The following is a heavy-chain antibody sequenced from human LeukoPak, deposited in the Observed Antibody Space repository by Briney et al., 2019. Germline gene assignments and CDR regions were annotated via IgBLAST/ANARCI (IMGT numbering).Heavy chain of an antibody. J-gene: IGHJ4*02. CDR3: AGEKCSGGICYSGFDC. V-gene: IGHV4-30-4*01. CDR1: GGSISSGDYF. D-gene: IGHD2-15*01. Sequence: PSETLSLTCTVSGGSISSGDYFWSWIRQPPGKGLEWIGYIYYSGSTYYNSSLKSRVTISIDTSKNQFSLKLSSVTAADTAVYYCAGEKCSGGICYSGFDCWGQGTLVTVSS. CDR2: IYYSGST.